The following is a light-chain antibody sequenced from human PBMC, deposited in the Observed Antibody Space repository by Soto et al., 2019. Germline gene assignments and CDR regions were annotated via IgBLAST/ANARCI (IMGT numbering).Light chain of an antibody. CDR3: QQRSRWPFT. J-gene: IGKJ3*01. CDR1: QNVASY. V-gene: IGKV3-11*01. CDR2: DVS. Sequence: EIVLTQSPATLSLSPRESATLSCRASQNVASYLAWFQQKPGQPPRLLVYDVSTRATGIPARFSGSGSETDFTLTISSLDPEDFAFYYCQQRSRWPFTFGPGIKVDIK.